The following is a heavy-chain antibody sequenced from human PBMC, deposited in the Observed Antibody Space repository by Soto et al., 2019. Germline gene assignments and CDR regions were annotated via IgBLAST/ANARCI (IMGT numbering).Heavy chain of an antibody. J-gene: IGHJ4*02. CDR1: GGSITSSSYY. CDR2: ISYAGQT. Sequence: QMQLQESGPGLVKPSETLSLTCIVSGGSITSSSYYWGWIRQPPGQGLEWIGSISYAGQTYYNPSLKGRVTISVDTSHNHFSLNLRSLTDEKTAVYYCARHEAFLRGVSYFVEWGQGTLVTVSS. CDR3: ARHEAFLRGVSYFVE. V-gene: IGHV4-39*01. D-gene: IGHD3-3*02.